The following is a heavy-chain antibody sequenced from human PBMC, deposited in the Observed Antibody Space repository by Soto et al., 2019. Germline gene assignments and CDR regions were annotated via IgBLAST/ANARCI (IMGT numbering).Heavy chain of an antibody. CDR2: ISYDGCNK. Sequence: QVQLVEAGGGVVQPGRSLRLSCAASGFTFSSYAMHWVRQAPGKGLEWVAVISYDGCNKYYADSVKGRFTISRDKSKNTLYLQMNSLRAEDTAVYYCARELGLYNSGMDVWGQGTTVTVSS. D-gene: IGHD1-1*01. J-gene: IGHJ6*02. CDR1: GFTFSSYA. CDR3: ARELGLYNSGMDV. V-gene: IGHV3-30-3*01.